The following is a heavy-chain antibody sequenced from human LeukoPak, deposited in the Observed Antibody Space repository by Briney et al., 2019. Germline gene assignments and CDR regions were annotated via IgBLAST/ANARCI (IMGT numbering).Heavy chain of an antibody. Sequence: ASVKVSCKASGGTFNNHGISWVRQAPGQGLEWMGGIIPIFHAAIYAQKFQGRVTITADESTSTAYMEVSSLRPEDTAVYYCARDPPNDWGQGTLVTVSS. CDR1: GGTFNNHG. J-gene: IGHJ4*02. V-gene: IGHV1-69*13. CDR3: ARDPPND. CDR2: IIPIFHAA.